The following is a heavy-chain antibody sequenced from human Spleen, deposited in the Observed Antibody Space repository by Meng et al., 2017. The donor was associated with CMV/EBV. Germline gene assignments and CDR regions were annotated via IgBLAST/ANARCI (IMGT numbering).Heavy chain of an antibody. J-gene: IGHJ6*02. D-gene: IGHD3-22*01. CDR1: GFTFNNYA. CDR2: ISDSGGST. V-gene: IGHV3-23*01. CDR3: ASYYDLYYGMDV. Sequence: GESLKISCAASGFTFNNYAMSWVRQAPGKGLEWVSTISDSGGSTFYADSGKGRFTISRDNSKNMLYLQMNSLRAEDTALYYCASYYDLYYGMDVWGQGTTVTVSS.